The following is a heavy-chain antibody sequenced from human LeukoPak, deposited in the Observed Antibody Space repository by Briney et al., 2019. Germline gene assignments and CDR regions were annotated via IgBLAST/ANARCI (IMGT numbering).Heavy chain of an antibody. D-gene: IGHD3-22*01. CDR1: GGSFSGYY. Sequence: SETLSLTCAVYGGSFSGYYWSWIRQPPGKGLEWIGEINHSGSTNYNPSLKSRVTISVDTSKNQFSLKLSSVTAADTAVYYCARDGSGYYYDSSGYYGFDYWGQGTLVTVSS. J-gene: IGHJ4*02. CDR2: INHSGST. CDR3: ARDGSGYYYDSSGYYGFDY. V-gene: IGHV4-34*01.